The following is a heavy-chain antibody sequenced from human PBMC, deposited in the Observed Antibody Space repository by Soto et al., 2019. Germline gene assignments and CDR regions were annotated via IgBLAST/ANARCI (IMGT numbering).Heavy chain of an antibody. J-gene: IGHJ4*02. V-gene: IGHV4-39*02. D-gene: IGHD1-26*01. CDR1: GGSLSSSSFY. CDR3: AREGELRQIDY. CDR2: IYYSGST. Sequence: ENPSPTLTFSGGSLSSSSFYLGWARQPPGKGLEWIGSIYYSGSTYYNPSLKSRVTISVDTSKNQFSLKLSSVTAADTAVYYCAREGELRQIDYWGQGTLVTVSS.